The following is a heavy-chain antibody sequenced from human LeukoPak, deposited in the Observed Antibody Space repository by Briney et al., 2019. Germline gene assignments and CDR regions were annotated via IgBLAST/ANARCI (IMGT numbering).Heavy chain of an antibody. D-gene: IGHD6-19*01. CDR1: GYTLIGYY. CDR3: ARGGPSRGSGFYYFDY. CDR2: INPKSGDT. Sequence: ASVKVSCKASGYTLIGYYIHWVRQAPGQGLEWMGWINPKSGDTKYAQKFQGRVIMTRDTSTSTVYLELPSLRSDDTALYYCARGGPSRGSGFYYFDYWGQGTLITVSS. V-gene: IGHV1-2*02. J-gene: IGHJ4*02.